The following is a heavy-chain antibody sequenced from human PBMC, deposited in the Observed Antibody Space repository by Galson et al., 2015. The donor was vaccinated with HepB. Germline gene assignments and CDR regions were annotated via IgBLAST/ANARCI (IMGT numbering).Heavy chain of an antibody. CDR3: ARREYYDGSGSYYFDY. V-gene: IGHV5-51*03. J-gene: IGHJ4*02. D-gene: IGHD3-10*01. Sequence: QAGAEENKPGESLKISCKGSGYSFTSYWIGWVRQMPGKCLEWMGIIYPGDSDTRYSPSFQGQVTISADKSISTAYLQWSSLKASDTAMYDCARREYYDGSGSYYFDYWGQGTLVTVSS. CDR1: GYSFTSYW. CDR2: IYPGDSDT.